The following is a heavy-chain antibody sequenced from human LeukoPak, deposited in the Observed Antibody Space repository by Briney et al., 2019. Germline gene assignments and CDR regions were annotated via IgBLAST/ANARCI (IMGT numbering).Heavy chain of an antibody. CDR1: GGSSSSYS. V-gene: IGHV4-59*01. CDR3: ARGFSAAAQLDY. Sequence: SETLSLTCTVPGGSSSSYSWSLIRQPPGKGLEWIGNIFDTGSSNYNPSLKSRVTITVGTSKNQFSLKLTSVTAADTAVYFCARGFSAAAQLDYWGQGTLVTVSS. J-gene: IGHJ4*02. D-gene: IGHD6-13*01. CDR2: IFDTGSS.